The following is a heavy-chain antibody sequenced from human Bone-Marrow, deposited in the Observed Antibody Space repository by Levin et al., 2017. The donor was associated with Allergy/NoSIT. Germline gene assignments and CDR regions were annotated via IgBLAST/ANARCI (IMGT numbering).Heavy chain of an antibody. CDR3: IKVAGDWY. V-gene: IGHV3-15*01. D-gene: IGHD3-9*01. CDR1: GFTFSNAY. Sequence: NAGGSLRLSCAASGFTFSNAYMSWVRQAPGKGLEWVGRIKSKPDGGTTDYATPVKGRFTISRDDSKNTLYLQMNSLKTEDTAVYYCIKVAGDWYWGQGTLVTVSS. CDR2: IKSKPDGGTT. J-gene: IGHJ4*02.